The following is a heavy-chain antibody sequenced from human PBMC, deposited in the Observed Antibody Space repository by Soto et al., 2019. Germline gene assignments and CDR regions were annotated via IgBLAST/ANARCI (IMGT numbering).Heavy chain of an antibody. V-gene: IGHV3-7*01. J-gene: IGHJ3*02. Sequence: EVQLVESGGGLVQPGGSLRLSCEASAFTLSSYWMSWVRQAPGKGLEWVANIKPDGSEKYYVDSVKGRFTISRDNTKNSLYLQMSTVRHEDTAIYYCARDYEFGFDIWGQGTLVTVSS. D-gene: IGHD3-22*01. CDR3: ARDYEFGFDI. CDR1: AFTLSSYW. CDR2: IKPDGSEK.